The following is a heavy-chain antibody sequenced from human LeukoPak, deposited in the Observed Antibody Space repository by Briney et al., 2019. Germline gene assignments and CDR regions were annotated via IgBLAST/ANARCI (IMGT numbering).Heavy chain of an antibody. CDR3: ARVGYDFSEIDY. D-gene: IGHD3-3*01. CDR2: INHSGST. J-gene: IGHJ4*02. V-gene: IGHV4-34*01. CDR1: GGSFSGYY. Sequence: ETLSLTCAVYGGSFSGYYWSWIRQPPGKGLEWIGEINHSGSTNYNPSLKSRVTISVDTSKNQFSLKLSSVTAADTAVYYCARVGYDFSEIDYWGQGTLVTVSS.